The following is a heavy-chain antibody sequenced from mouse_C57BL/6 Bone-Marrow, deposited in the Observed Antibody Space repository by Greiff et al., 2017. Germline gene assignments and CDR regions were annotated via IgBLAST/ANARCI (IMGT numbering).Heavy chain of an antibody. Sequence: QVQLQQSGPGLVQPSQSLSITCTVSGFSLTSYGVHWVRQSPGKGLEWLGVIWSGGSTAYNAAFISRLSISKDNSKSQVFFKMNSLQADDTAIYYCATYYSNYEAYWGQGTLVTVSA. CDR3: ATYYSNYEAY. V-gene: IGHV2-2*01. CDR2: IWSGGST. J-gene: IGHJ3*01. D-gene: IGHD2-5*01. CDR1: GFSLTSYG.